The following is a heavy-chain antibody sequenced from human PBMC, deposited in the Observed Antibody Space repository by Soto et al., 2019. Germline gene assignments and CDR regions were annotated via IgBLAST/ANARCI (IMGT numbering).Heavy chain of an antibody. CDR3: ASGDLTDV. V-gene: IGHV3-53*04. CDR2: LYTGGST. J-gene: IGHJ6*03. CDR1: GFTVSSYY. Sequence: EVQVVEAGGGLVQPGGSLRLSCAASGFTVSSYYMSWVRQAPGKGLEWVSVLYTGGSTYYADSENGRFTISRHNSENTLYPQMNSMRVEDTAVYYCASGDLTDVWGTGTTVAVS.